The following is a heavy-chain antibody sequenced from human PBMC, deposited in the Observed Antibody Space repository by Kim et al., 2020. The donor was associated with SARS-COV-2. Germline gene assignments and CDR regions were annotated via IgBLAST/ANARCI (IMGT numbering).Heavy chain of an antibody. CDR2: IIPIFGTA. Sequence: SVKVSCKASGGTFSSYAISWVRQAPGQGLEWMGGIIPIFGTANYAQKFQGRVTITADKSTSTAYMELSSLRSEDTAVYYCARAKAAAGTGGYYYGMDVWGQGTTVTVSS. V-gene: IGHV1-69*06. J-gene: IGHJ6*02. CDR1: GGTFSSYA. CDR3: ARAKAAAGTGGYYYGMDV. D-gene: IGHD6-13*01.